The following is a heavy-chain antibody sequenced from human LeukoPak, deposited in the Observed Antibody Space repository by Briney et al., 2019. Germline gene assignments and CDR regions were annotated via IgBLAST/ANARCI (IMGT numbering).Heavy chain of an antibody. Sequence: VASVKVSCKASGGTFSSYAISWVRQAPGQGLEWMGGIIPIFGTANYAHKFQGRVTITTDESTSTAYMELSSLRSEDTAVYYCARRSTSFNYAMDVWGQGTTVTVSS. D-gene: IGHD2/OR15-2a*01. J-gene: IGHJ6*02. CDR1: GGTFSSYA. CDR3: ARRSTSFNYAMDV. CDR2: IIPIFGTA. V-gene: IGHV1-69*05.